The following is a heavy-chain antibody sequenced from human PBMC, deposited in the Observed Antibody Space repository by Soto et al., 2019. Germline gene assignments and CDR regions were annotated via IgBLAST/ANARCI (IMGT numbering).Heavy chain of an antibody. J-gene: IGHJ4*02. V-gene: IGHV4-61*01. CDR2: ISNSGST. CDR3: ARDTDYYDSSGFSYYFDY. CDR1: GGSVSSGSYY. D-gene: IGHD3-22*01. Sequence: SLTCTVSGGSVSSGSYYWSWIRQPPGKGLEWIGYISNSGSTNYNFSLKSRVTISLDTSKNQFSLKVRSVTAADTAVYYCARDTDYYDSSGFSYYFDYWGQGTLVTV.